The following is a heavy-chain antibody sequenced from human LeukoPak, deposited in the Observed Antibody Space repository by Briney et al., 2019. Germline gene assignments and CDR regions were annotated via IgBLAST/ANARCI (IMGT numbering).Heavy chain of an antibody. CDR2: INQDGSAK. CDR1: GFTFSRYW. CDR3: ASALTAFGGFDP. V-gene: IGHV3-7*01. D-gene: IGHD3-10*01. Sequence: GGSLRLSCAASGFTFSRYWMTWVRQAPGKGLEWVANINQDGSAKYYVDSVKGRLTISSDNAKNSPYLQMNSLRAEDTAVYYCASALTAFGGFDPWGQGTLVTVSS. J-gene: IGHJ5*02.